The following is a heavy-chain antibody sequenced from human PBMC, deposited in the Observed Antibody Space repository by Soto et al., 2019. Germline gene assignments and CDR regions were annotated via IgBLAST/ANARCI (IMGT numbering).Heavy chain of an antibody. CDR3: AKSSGWYINWFDP. CDR2: ISYDGSNK. V-gene: IGHV3-30*18. J-gene: IGHJ5*02. CDR1: GFTFSNHG. Sequence: QVQLVESGGGVVQPGRSLRLSCVASGFTFSNHGMHWVRQAPGKGLEWVAVISYDGSNKHYADSVKGRFTISRDNAKNTLALQMNSLRAEDTAVYYCAKSSGWYINWFDPWGQGTLVTVSS. D-gene: IGHD6-19*01.